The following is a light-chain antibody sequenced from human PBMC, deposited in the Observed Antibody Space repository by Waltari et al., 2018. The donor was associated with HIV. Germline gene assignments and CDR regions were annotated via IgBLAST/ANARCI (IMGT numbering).Light chain of an antibody. CDR2: VAS. V-gene: IGKV3-20*01. Sequence: EIVLTQSPGTLSLSPGERATLSCRASQSVSSNYLAWYQQKPGQAPRLLIYVASNRAPGIPDRFSGSGSGTDFTLTISRLEPEDFAVYYCQQYGSSRTFGQGTKVEIK. J-gene: IGKJ1*01. CDR1: QSVSSNY. CDR3: QQYGSSRT.